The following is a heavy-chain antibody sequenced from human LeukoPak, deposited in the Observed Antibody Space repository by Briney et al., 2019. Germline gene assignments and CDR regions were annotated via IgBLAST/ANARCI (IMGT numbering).Heavy chain of an antibody. CDR2: IKQDGSET. V-gene: IGHV3-7*05. CDR1: GFTFSNYW. CDR3: ARDPYSSSWSYGMDV. Sequence: PGGSLRLSCTASGFTFSNYWMSWVRQTPEKGLEWVASIKQDGSETVYVDSVKGRFTISRDNAQTSLYLQMSSLRAEDTAVYYCARDPYSSSWSYGMDVWGQGTTVTVSS. J-gene: IGHJ6*02. D-gene: IGHD6-13*01.